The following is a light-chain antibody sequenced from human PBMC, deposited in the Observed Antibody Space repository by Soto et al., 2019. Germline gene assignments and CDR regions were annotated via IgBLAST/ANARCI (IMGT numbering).Light chain of an antibody. CDR3: LHYGNYFT. J-gene: IGKJ4*01. CDR2: GAS. CDR1: QSVRNNY. V-gene: IGKV3-20*01. Sequence: EIVLTLSPGTLSLSPGERATLSCRASQSVRNNYLAWYQQRPGQAPRLLIYGASNRATGIPDRFSGSGSGTDFTLTICRLEPEDFAVYYCLHYGNYFTFGGGSKVDIK.